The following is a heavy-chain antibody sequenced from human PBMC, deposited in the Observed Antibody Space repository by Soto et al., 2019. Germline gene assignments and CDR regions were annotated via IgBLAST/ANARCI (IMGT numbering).Heavy chain of an antibody. CDR1: GGSISRNSYY. J-gene: IGHJ4*02. V-gene: IGHV4-39*01. CDR3: ARHDWNGVDY. Sequence: QMQLQESGPGLVKPSETLSLTCTVSGGSISRNSYYWGWLRQPPGKGLEWIGSIYYSGSTYYNPSLKSRVTISGDTSKNQFSLKLSSVTAADTAVYYCARHDWNGVDYWGQGTLVTVSS. D-gene: IGHD1-1*01. CDR2: IYYSGST.